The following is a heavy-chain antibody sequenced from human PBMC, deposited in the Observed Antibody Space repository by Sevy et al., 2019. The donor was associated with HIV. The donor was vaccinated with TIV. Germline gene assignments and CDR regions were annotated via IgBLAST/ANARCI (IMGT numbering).Heavy chain of an antibody. CDR2: ISGSGGST. J-gene: IGHJ6*02. V-gene: IGHV3-23*01. Sequence: GGSLRLSCAASGFTFSTYAMSWVRQAPGKGLEWVSGISGSGGSTYYADSLKGRFTIFRDNSKNTRSLQMNSLGAEDTAVYYCAKGDRTFYGLDVWGQGTTVTVSS. CDR1: GFTFSTYA. D-gene: IGHD2-15*01. CDR3: AKGDRTFYGLDV.